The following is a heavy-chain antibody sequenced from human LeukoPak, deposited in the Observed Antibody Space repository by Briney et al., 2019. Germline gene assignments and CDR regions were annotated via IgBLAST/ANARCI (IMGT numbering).Heavy chain of an antibody. Sequence: GGSLRLSCAASGFTFSSYWKSWVRQAPGKGLEWVANIKQDGSEKYYVDSVKGRFTISRDNAKNSLYLQMNSLRAEDTAVYYCAGVPAVVYYYYMDVWGKGTTVTVSS. CDR1: GFTFSSYW. CDR3: AGVPAVVYYYYMDV. J-gene: IGHJ6*03. V-gene: IGHV3-7*01. D-gene: IGHD2-2*01. CDR2: IKQDGSEK.